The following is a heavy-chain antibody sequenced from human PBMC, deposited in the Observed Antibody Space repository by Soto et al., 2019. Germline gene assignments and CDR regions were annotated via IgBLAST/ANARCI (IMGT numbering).Heavy chain of an antibody. V-gene: IGHV2-5*02. CDR3: AHSSRITVTTLYYFDY. Sequence: QITLKESGPTLVKPTQTLTLTCTFSGFSLSTSGVGVGWIRQPPGKALEWLALIYWDDDKRYSPSLKNRLTITKDTSKNQVVLTMTNMDPVDTATYYCAHSSRITVTTLYYFDYWGQGTLVTVSS. J-gene: IGHJ4*02. CDR1: GFSLSTSGVG. D-gene: IGHD4-17*01. CDR2: IYWDDDK.